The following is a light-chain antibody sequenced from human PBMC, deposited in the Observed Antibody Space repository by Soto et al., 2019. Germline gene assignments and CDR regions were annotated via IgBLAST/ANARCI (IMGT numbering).Light chain of an antibody. Sequence: AIQLTQSPSSLSASVGDRVTITCRASQGISSALAWYQQKPGKAPKLLIYDASSLESGVPSRFSGSGSGTDFTLTISTLQPEDFATYYCQQFNSYPFTFGQGTRLEIK. V-gene: IGKV1-13*02. CDR3: QQFNSYPFT. CDR2: DAS. CDR1: QGISSA. J-gene: IGKJ5*01.